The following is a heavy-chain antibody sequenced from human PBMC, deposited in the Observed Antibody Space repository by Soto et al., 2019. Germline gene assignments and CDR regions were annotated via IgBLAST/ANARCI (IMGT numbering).Heavy chain of an antibody. Sequence: QVQLVESGGGVVQPGRSLRLSCAASGFTFSSYAMHWVRQAPGKGLEWVAVISYDGSNKYYADSVKGRFTISRDNSKNTLYLQMNSLRAEDTAVYYCARDLLAAGGMDVWGQGTTVTVSS. J-gene: IGHJ6*02. V-gene: IGHV3-30-3*01. CDR3: ARDLLAAGGMDV. CDR1: GFTFSSYA. D-gene: IGHD3-3*01. CDR2: ISYDGSNK.